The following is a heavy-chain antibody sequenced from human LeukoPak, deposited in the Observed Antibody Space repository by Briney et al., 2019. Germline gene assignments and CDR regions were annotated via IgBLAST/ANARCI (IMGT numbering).Heavy chain of an antibody. CDR1: GLTFSTYW. J-gene: IGHJ4*02. Sequence: PGGSLRLSCAASGLTFSTYWMHWVRQTPGKGLVWVSRISSDGRSTYYADSVKGRFTISRDNAKNTLYLQMNSLRAEDTGVYYCARGARDGSGNYLFNYWGQGTLVTVSS. D-gene: IGHD3-10*01. V-gene: IGHV3-74*01. CDR2: ISSDGRST. CDR3: ARGARDGSGNYLFNY.